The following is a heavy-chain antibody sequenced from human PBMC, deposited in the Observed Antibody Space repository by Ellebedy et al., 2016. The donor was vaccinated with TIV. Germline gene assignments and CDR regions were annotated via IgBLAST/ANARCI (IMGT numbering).Heavy chain of an antibody. V-gene: IGHV3-9*01. Sequence: GGSLRLXCAASGFDFHDYAMNWVRQAPGKGLEWVSGISWNSADIRYADSVKGRFSISRDNAKKSVYLQMSTLRPDDTAFYFCAKGFVQPLTGAFDIWGQGAMVTVSS. CDR1: GFDFHDYA. CDR3: AKGFVQPLTGAFDI. D-gene: IGHD1-14*01. CDR2: ISWNSADI. J-gene: IGHJ3*02.